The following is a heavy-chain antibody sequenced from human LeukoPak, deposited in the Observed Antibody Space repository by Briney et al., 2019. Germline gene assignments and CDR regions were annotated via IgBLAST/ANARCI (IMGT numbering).Heavy chain of an antibody. CDR2: ISSSSSYI. V-gene: IGHV3-21*01. CDR3: ARDVQVATIYPLDY. J-gene: IGHJ4*02. Sequence: GGSLRLSCAASGFTFSSYSMNWVREAPGKGLEWVSSISSSSSYIYYADSVKGRFTISRDNAKNSLYLQMNSLRAEDTAVYYCARDVQVATIYPLDYWGQGTLVTVSS. D-gene: IGHD5-12*01. CDR1: GFTFSSYS.